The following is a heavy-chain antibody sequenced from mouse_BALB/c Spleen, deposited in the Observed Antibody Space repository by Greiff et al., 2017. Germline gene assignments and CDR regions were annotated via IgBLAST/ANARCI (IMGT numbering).Heavy chain of an antibody. V-gene: IGHV5-17*02. Sequence: VQLQQSGGGLVQPGGSRKLSCAASGFTFSSFGMPWVRQAPEKGLEWVAYISSGSSTIYYADTVKGRFTISRDNPKNTLFLQMTSLRSEDTAMYYCARYYGNYGVDYWGQGTSVTVSS. CDR3: ARYYGNYGVDY. CDR2: ISSGSSTI. J-gene: IGHJ4*01. D-gene: IGHD2-1*01. CDR1: GFTFSSFG.